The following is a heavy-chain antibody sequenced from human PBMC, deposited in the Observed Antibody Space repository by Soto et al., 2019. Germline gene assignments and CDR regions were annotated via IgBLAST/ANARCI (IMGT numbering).Heavy chain of an antibody. Sequence: SETLSLTCTVSGGFISSYNWSWIRQPPGKGLEWIGYIYYSGSTNYNPSLKSRVTISVDTSKNQFSLKLSSVTAADTAVYYCARHTADTIFAVVSPYYYYYYLDVWGKGTTVTVSS. CDR2: IYYSGST. J-gene: IGHJ6*03. D-gene: IGHD3-3*01. V-gene: IGHV4-59*08. CDR1: GGFISSYN. CDR3: ARHTADTIFAVVSPYYYYYYLDV.